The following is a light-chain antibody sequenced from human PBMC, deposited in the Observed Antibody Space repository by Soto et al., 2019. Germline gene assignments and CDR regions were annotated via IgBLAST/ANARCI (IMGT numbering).Light chain of an antibody. CDR2: GAS. V-gene: IGKV3-15*01. CDR3: QQYNDRLWT. Sequence: EINVTQSPATLSASPGDRVTLSCRASQSVTYNLAWYQQRPGQAPRLLIYGASTRATGIPPRFSGRGSGTEFTLTITSLQSEDFAVYFCQQYNDRLWTFGQGTKVEIK. J-gene: IGKJ1*01. CDR1: QSVTYN.